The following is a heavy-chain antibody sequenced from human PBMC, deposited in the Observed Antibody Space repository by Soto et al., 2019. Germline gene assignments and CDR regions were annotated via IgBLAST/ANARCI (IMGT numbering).Heavy chain of an antibody. V-gene: IGHV3-11*01. CDR3: ARSYSSGWEFDY. D-gene: IGHD6-19*01. J-gene: IGHJ4*02. CDR1: GFTFSNYY. Sequence: PGGSLRLSCGASGFTFSNYYMSWIRQAPGKGLEWVSYISSTGRTTYYADSVKGRFTVSRDNAQNSLSLKLNSLRVEDTAVYYCARSYSSGWEFDYWGQGXQVTVYS. CDR2: ISSTGRTT.